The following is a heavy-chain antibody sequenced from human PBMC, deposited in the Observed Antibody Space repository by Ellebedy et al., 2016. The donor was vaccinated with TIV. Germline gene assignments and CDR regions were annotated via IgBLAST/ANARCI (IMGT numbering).Heavy chain of an antibody. V-gene: IGHV3-9*01. J-gene: IGHJ5*01. CDR1: GFTFDHHA. CDR3: ARDSFSGWSRRNWFDS. Sequence: SLKIFCAASGFTFDHHAMHWVRQAPGKGLEWVSGISWNSGSIGYADSVKGRFTISRDSGKNALYLQMNRLRAEDTALYYCARDSFSGWSRRNWFDSWGQGTLVTVSS. CDR2: ISWNSGSI. D-gene: IGHD6-19*01.